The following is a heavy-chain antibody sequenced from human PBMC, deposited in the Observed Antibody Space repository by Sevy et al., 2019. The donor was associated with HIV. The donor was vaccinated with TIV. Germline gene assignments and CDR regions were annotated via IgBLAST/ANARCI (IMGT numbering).Heavy chain of an antibody. Sequence: GGSLRLSCAASGFTFSVYSMNWVRQAPGKGLEWVSAINWKTDNVGYADSVKGRFTISRDNAKRSLYLQMNSLRPEDTALYHCARNTYYLDSTGFGAFDIWGQGIMVTVSS. CDR1: GFTFSVYS. D-gene: IGHD3-22*01. CDR2: INWKTDNV. CDR3: ARNTYYLDSTGFGAFDI. V-gene: IGHV3-20*01. J-gene: IGHJ3*02.